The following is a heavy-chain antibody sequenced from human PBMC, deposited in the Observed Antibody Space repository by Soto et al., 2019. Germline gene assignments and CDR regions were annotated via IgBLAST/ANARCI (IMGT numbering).Heavy chain of an antibody. CDR2: INPNSGGT. CDR3: ARNLVDCSSTSCYTGTGDY. Sequence: ASVKVSCKASVYTFTGYYMHWVRQAPGQGLEWMGWINPNSGGTNYAQKFQGRVTMTRDTSISTAYMELSRLRSDDTAVYYCARNLVDCSSTSCYTGTGDYWGQGTLVTVSS. D-gene: IGHD2-2*02. V-gene: IGHV1-2*02. J-gene: IGHJ4*02. CDR1: VYTFTGYY.